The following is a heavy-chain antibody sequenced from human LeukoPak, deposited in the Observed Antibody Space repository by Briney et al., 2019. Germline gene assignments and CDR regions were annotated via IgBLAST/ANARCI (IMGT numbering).Heavy chain of an antibody. V-gene: IGHV3-23*01. CDR2: ISGSGGST. J-gene: IGHJ4*02. D-gene: IGHD3-10*01. CDR3: AKGSRITMVRGVLMGDY. CDR1: GFTFSSYA. Sequence: GGSLRLSCAASGFTFSSYAMSWVRQAPGKGLEWVSAISGSGGSTYYADSVRGRFTISRDNSKNTLYLQMNSLRAEDTAVYYCAKGSRITMVRGVLMGDYWGQGTLVTVSS.